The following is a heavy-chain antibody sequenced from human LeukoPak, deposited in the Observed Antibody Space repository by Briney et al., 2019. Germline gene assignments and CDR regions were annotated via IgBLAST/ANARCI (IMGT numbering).Heavy chain of an antibody. CDR1: GGSISSYY. V-gene: IGHV4-59*01. D-gene: IGHD2-8*02. CDR2: IYYSGST. Sequence: SETLSLTCTVSGGSISSYYWSWIPQPPGKGLEGIGYIYYSGSTNYNPSLKSRVAISIDTSKSQFSLKLTSVTAADTAVYYCAGYREYWDWHFDLWGRGAPVTVSP. J-gene: IGHJ2*01. CDR3: AGYREYWDWHFDL.